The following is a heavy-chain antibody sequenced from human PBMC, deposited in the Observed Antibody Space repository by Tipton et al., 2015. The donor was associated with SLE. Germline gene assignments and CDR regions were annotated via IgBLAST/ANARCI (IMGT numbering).Heavy chain of an antibody. V-gene: IGHV3-30*02. CDR3: AVPGEVPAAIPGAEYFQH. J-gene: IGHJ1*01. Sequence: SLRLSCAASGFTFSSYGMHWVRQAPGKGLEWVAFIRYDGSNKYYADSVKGRFTISRNNSKNTLYLQMNSLRAEDTAVYYCAVPGEVPAAIPGAEYFQHWGQGTLVTVSS. CDR2: IRYDGSNK. CDR1: GFTFSSYG. D-gene: IGHD2-2*02.